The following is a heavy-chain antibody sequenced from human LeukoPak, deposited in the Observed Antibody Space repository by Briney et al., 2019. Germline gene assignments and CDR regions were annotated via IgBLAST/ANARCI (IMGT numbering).Heavy chain of an antibody. J-gene: IGHJ4*02. CDR3: AKDRKAYYYDSSGYYLNDY. CDR2: ISGSGVST. CDR1: GFTFSSYA. Sequence: PGGSLRLSCAASGFTFSSYAMIWVRQAPGKGLEWVSGISGSGVSTYYADSVKGRFTISRDNSKNTLYLQMNSLRAEDTAVYYCAKDRKAYYYDSSGYYLNDYWGQGTLVTVSS. D-gene: IGHD3-22*01. V-gene: IGHV3-23*01.